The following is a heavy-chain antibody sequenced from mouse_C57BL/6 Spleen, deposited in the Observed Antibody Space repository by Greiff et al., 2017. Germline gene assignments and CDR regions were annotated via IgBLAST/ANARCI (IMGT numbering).Heavy chain of an antibody. V-gene: IGHV14-4*01. J-gene: IGHJ2*01. CDR3: TTMGTGTVFDY. CDR2: IDPENGDT. Sequence: VQLQQSGAELVRPGASVKLSCTASGFNIKDDYMHWVKQRPEQGLEWIGWIDPENGDTEYASKFHGKATITADTSSNTAYLQLSSLTSEDTAVYYCTTMGTGTVFDYWGQGTTLTVSS. CDR1: GFNIKDDY. D-gene: IGHD1-1*01.